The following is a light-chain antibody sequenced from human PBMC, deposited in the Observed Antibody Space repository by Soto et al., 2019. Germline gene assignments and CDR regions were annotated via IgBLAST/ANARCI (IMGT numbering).Light chain of an antibody. Sequence: DIQMTQSPSSLSAYVGNRVTITCQASQDIATYLNWYQQKPGKAPNLLIYDASNLETGVPSRFSGGGSGTHFTFTISNLQPEDIATYYCQQYDNLPPTWTFGQGTKVEIE. V-gene: IGKV1-33*01. CDR1: QDIATY. J-gene: IGKJ1*01. CDR3: QQYDNLPPTWT. CDR2: DAS.